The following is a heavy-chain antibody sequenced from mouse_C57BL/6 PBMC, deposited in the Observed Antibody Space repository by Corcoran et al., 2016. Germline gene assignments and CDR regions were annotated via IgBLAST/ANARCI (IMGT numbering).Heavy chain of an antibody. J-gene: IGHJ2*01. Sequence: EVQLQQSGAELVKPGASVKLSCTASGFNIKDYYMHWVKQRTEQGLEWIGRIDPEDGETKHAPKFQGKATITADTSSNTAYLQLSSLTSEDTAVYYCARNSNYDYWGQGTTLTVSS. V-gene: IGHV14-2*01. CDR1: GFNIKDYY. CDR3: ARNSNYDY. D-gene: IGHD2-5*01. CDR2: IDPEDGET.